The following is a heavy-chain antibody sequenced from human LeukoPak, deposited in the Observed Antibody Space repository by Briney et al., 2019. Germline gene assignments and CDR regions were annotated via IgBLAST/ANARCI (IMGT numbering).Heavy chain of an antibody. D-gene: IGHD4-23*01. V-gene: IGHV3-30*18. J-gene: IGHJ4*02. CDR1: GFTFSSYS. CDR3: ANLLRWEPY. Sequence: GGSLRLSCAASGFTFSSYSMNWVRQAPGKGLEWVAVISYDGSNKYYADSVKGRFTISRDNSKNTLYLQMNSLRPEDTAVYYCANLLRWEPYWGQGTLVTVSS. CDR2: ISYDGSNK.